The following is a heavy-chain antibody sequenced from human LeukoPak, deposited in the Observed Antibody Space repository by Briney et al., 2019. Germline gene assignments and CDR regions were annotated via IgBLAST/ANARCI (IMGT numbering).Heavy chain of an antibody. Sequence: PSETLSLTCTVSGGSISINNYYWGWIRQPPGKGLEWIGNIYYSGSTYYNPSLKSRVTISVDTSKNQFSLKLSSVTAADTAVYYCARQTGTTDYWGQGTLVTVSS. CDR1: GGSISINNYY. D-gene: IGHD1-7*01. J-gene: IGHJ4*02. CDR3: ARQTGTTDY. CDR2: IYYSGST. V-gene: IGHV4-39*01.